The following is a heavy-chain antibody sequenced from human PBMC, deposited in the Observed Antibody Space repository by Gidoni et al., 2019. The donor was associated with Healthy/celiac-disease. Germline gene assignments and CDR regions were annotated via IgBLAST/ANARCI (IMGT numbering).Heavy chain of an antibody. Sequence: QVQLQESVPGLVKPSQTLSLTCTVSGGSISSYYWSWIRQPPGKGLEWIGYIYYSGSTNYNPSLKSRVTISVDTSKNQFSLKLSSVTAADTAVYYCARGYDSKDYWGQGTLVTVSS. D-gene: IGHD3-22*01. CDR3: ARGYDSKDY. V-gene: IGHV4-59*01. CDR2: IYYSGST. J-gene: IGHJ4*02. CDR1: GGSISSYY.